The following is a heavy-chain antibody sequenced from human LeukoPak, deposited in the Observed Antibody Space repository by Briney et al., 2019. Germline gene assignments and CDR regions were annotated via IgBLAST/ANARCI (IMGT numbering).Heavy chain of an antibody. CDR3: ARPKYSSSWQIFDY. Sequence: GGSLRLSCAASGFTFSDYYMSWIRQAPGKGLEWVSYISSSGNTIYYADSVKSQFTISRDNAKNSLYLQMNSLRAEDTAVYYCARPKYSSSWQIFDYWGQGTLVTASS. D-gene: IGHD6-13*01. CDR1: GFTFSDYY. V-gene: IGHV3-11*01. CDR2: ISSSGNTI. J-gene: IGHJ4*02.